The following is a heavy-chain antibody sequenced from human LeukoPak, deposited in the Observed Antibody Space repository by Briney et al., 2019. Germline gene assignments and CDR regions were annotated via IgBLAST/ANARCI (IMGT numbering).Heavy chain of an antibody. J-gene: IGHJ4*02. CDR2: IRYSESA. Sequence: SETLSLTCTVSGDSVSSTNYYWGWIRQPPGRGLEWIASIRYSESAYYSPSLKSRATISVDTSKNQFSLRLRSLTAIDTAVYYCATQDSSHYWGQGTLVTVSS. D-gene: IGHD3-22*01. CDR1: GDSVSSTNYY. CDR3: ATQDSSHY. V-gene: IGHV4-39*01.